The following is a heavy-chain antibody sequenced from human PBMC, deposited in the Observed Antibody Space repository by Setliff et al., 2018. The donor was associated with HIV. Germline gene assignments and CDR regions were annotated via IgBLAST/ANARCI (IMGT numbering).Heavy chain of an antibody. CDR1: GFTFGNNW. D-gene: IGHD1-26*01. J-gene: IGHJ6*03. CDR3: ARDATRGGDMDV. Sequence: HPGGSLRLSCGASGFTFGNNWMTWVRQAPGRGLECVANIKEDGSEKYYVDSVKGRFTISRDNAKDSLYLQMNNLRAEDTAVYYCARDATRGGDMDVWGKGITVTVSS. V-gene: IGHV3-7*01. CDR2: IKEDGSEK.